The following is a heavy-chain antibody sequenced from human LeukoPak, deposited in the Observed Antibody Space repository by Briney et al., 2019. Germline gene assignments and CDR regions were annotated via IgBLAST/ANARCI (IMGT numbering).Heavy chain of an antibody. CDR2: ISNSSSYI. CDR1: GFTFSSYS. D-gene: IGHD4-17*01. J-gene: IGHJ6*04. V-gene: IGHV3-21*04. Sequence: GGSLRLSCAASGFTFSSYSMNWVRQAPGKGLEWVSSISNSSSYIYYAYSVKGRFTMSRDNAKKSLYLEMNSLRAEDTGVYFRTRMYGDHTRYYYYYGMDVWGEGTTVSVCS. CDR3: TRMYGDHTRYYYYYGMDV.